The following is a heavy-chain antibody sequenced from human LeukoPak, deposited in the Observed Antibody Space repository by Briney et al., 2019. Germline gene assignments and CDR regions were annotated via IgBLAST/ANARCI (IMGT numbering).Heavy chain of an antibody. Sequence: GGALRLSCAACGFTFSNNYMSWVRQAPGRGLEGGSVIYSGGSTYYADSVKGRFTISRDNSKNTLYLQMNSLRAEDTAVYYCANLEIFGVLYYYYYYTDVWGKGTTVTVSS. V-gene: IGHV3-53*05. CDR3: ANLEIFGVLYYYYYYTDV. CDR2: IYSGGST. CDR1: GFTFSNNY. J-gene: IGHJ6*03. D-gene: IGHD3-3*01.